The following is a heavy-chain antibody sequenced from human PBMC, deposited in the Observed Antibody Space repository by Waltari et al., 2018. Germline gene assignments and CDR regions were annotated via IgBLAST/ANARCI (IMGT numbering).Heavy chain of an antibody. Sequence: QESGPGLLKPSETLYLPCPVSGVSVTATSYFWGWTRQPPGKGLHWLGNIYYDGSTNYNSSLESRVSISVDTSQNQISLKLTSVTAADTAVYYCARQGLYCRSSSCVGLDFSHWGQGTLVAVSS. V-gene: IGHV4-39*01. J-gene: IGHJ4*02. CDR1: GVSVTATSYF. CDR2: IYYDGST. CDR3: ARQGLYCRSSSCVGLDFSH. D-gene: IGHD2-2*01.